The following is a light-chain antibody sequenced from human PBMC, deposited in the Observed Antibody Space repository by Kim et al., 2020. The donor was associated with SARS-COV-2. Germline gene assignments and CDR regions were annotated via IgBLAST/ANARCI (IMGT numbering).Light chain of an antibody. CDR3: SVWDGSLNGAI. CDR2: GYK. V-gene: IGLV1-44*01. Sequence: GQTVTISCPRSGSNIGSNSINWYQQLPGTAPKLLIFGYKQRPSGIPDRFSGSMSGASASLAISGLQSEDAADYYCSVWDGSLNGAIFGGGTQLTVL. J-gene: IGLJ2*01. CDR1: GSNIGSNS.